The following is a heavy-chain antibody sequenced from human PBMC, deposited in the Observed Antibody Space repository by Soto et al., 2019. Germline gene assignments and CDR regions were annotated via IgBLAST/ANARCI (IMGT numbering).Heavy chain of an antibody. V-gene: IGHV3-74*03. D-gene: IGHD3-22*01. CDR3: ARGAYESSGYFNDY. CDR1: GFTFSNYW. CDR2: INSDGTTT. Sequence: GGSLRLSCAASGFTFSNYWLHWVRQAPGKGLVWVSRINSDGTTTKYADSVKGRFTISRDNAQHTLDLQMSSLRAEDTAVYYCARGAYESSGYFNDYWGQGTLVTVSS. J-gene: IGHJ4*01.